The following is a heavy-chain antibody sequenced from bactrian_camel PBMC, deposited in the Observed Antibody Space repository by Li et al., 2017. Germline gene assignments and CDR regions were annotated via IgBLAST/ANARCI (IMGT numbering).Heavy chain of an antibody. CDR2: IAMSSGDA. CDR1: DNTYSGEC. CDR3: AAGRCHGASWLDQPD. D-gene: IGHD5*01. J-gene: IGHJ4*01. Sequence: HVQLVESGGGSAQTGGSLRLSCAASDNTYSGECMGWFRQAPGKEREGIAMIAMSSGDAYYDDSVKDRFTISRDGAKNTAFLEMNSLKAEDTAMYYCAAGRCHGASWLDQPDWGEGTQVTV. V-gene: IGHV3-3*01.